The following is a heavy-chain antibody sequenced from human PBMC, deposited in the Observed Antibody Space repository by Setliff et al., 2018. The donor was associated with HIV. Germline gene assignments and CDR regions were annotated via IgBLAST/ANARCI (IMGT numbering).Heavy chain of an antibody. J-gene: IGHJ4*02. V-gene: IGHV4-34*01. D-gene: IGHD2-2*01. CDR3: ARTRGYCSGTNCYALRGPDY. CDR2: INHSGST. Sequence: LSLTCAVYGGSFSGYYWSWIRQSPEKRLEWIGEINHSGSTSYNPSLKSRVIMAVDTSKNQFSLKLSSVTAADTAVYYCARTRGYCSGTNCYALRGPDYWGQGTLVTVSS. CDR1: GGSFSGYY.